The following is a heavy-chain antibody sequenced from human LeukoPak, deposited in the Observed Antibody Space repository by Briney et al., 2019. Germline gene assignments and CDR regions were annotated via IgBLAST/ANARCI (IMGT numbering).Heavy chain of an antibody. J-gene: IGHJ4*02. CDR2: INPNSGGT. V-gene: IGHV1-2*02. CDR3: AREGYYGSGSYYY. D-gene: IGHD3-10*01. CDR1: GYIFTDYY. Sequence: ASVKVSCKASGYIFTDYYMHWVRQAPGQELGWMGWINPNSGGTNYAQKFQGRVTMTRDTSISTAYMELSRLRSDDTAVYYCAREGYYGSGSYYYLGQGTLVTVSS.